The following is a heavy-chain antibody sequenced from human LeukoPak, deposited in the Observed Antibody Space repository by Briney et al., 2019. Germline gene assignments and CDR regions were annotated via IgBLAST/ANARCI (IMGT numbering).Heavy chain of an antibody. Sequence: GGSLRLSCAASGFTVSSNYMSWVRQAPGKGLEWVSVIYSGGSTYYADSVKGRFTISRDNSKNTLYLQMNSLRAEDTAVYYCARGLTIFGVVTHFDYWGQGTLVTVSS. V-gene: IGHV3-53*01. D-gene: IGHD3-3*01. CDR2: IYSGGST. J-gene: IGHJ4*02. CDR3: ARGLTIFGVVTHFDY. CDR1: GFTVSSNY.